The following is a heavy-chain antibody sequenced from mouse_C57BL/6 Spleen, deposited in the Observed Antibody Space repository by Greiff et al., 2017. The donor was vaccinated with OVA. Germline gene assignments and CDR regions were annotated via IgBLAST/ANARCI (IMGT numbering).Heavy chain of an antibody. J-gene: IGHJ2*01. V-gene: IGHV5-4*01. D-gene: IGHD4-1*01. CDR3: ARDAELGRGDY. CDR2: ISDGGSYT. CDR1: GFTFSSYA. Sequence: DVMLVESGGGLVKPGGSLKLSCAASGFTFSSYAMSWVRQTPEKRLEWVATISDGGSYTYYPDNVKGRFTISRDNAKNNLYLQMSHLKSEDTAMYYCARDAELGRGDYWGQGTTLTVSS.